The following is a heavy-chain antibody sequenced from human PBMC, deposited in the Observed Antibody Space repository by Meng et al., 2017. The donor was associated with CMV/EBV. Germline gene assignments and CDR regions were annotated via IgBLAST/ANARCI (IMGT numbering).Heavy chain of an antibody. Sequence: GSLRLSCAASGFLFSSYGMHWVRQAPGKGLEWIGTIYHSGTTYCNPSLKSRVTISVDTSKNQFSLKLTSVTAADTAVYYCAREPSPQVQVYSGGYWGHGTLVTVSS. J-gene: IGHJ4*01. CDR2: IYHSGTT. CDR3: AREPSPQVQVYSGGY. CDR1: GFLFSSYG. V-gene: IGHV4-38-2*02. D-gene: IGHD3-10*02.